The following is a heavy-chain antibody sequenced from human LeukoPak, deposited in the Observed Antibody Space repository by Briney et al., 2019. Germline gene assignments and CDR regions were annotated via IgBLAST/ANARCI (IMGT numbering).Heavy chain of an antibody. Sequence: GGSLRLSCAASGFTVSSNYMSWVRQAPGKGLEWVSVIYSGGSTYYADSVKGRFTISRHNSKNTLYLQMNSLRTEDTAVYYCAKAEGYDILTGLDYWGQGTLVTVSS. J-gene: IGHJ4*02. CDR1: GFTVSSNY. V-gene: IGHV3-53*01. CDR2: IYSGGST. CDR3: AKAEGYDILTGLDY. D-gene: IGHD3-9*01.